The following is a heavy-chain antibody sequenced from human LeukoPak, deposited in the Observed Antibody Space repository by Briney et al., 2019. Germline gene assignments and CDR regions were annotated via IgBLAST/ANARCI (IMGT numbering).Heavy chain of an antibody. V-gene: IGHV3-23*01. CDR1: GFTFNIYA. CDR2: ISGSGGDT. CDR3: AKEQGSYRIFDY. D-gene: IGHD3-10*01. J-gene: IGHJ4*02. Sequence: GGSLRLSCAASGFTFNIYAMSWVRQAPGKGLEWVSVISGSGGDTYYADSVKGRFTISRDNSKNTLYLQLNSLRAEDTAVYYCAKEQGSYRIFDYWGQGTLVTVSS.